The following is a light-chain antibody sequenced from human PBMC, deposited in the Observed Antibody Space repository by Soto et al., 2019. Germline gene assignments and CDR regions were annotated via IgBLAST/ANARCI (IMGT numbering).Light chain of an antibody. CDR3: QQFATSPRT. Sequence: EIMMTQSPATLSVSPGDRATLSCRASQSVSSDLAWYQQKPGKAPRLLIYGASSRAPGVPERFSGSGSGTDFTLTISRVEPEDFAVYHCQQFATSPRTFGQGTKVDI. CDR2: GAS. V-gene: IGKV3-20*01. CDR1: QSVSSD. J-gene: IGKJ1*01.